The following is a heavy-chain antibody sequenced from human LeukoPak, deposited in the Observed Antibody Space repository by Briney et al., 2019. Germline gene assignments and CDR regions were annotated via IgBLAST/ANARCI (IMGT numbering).Heavy chain of an antibody. J-gene: IGHJ5*02. D-gene: IGHD3-22*01. CDR3: ARAGVVIYYDSSAWFDP. Sequence: GGSLRLPCAASGFTFSSYGMHWVRQAPGKGLEWVAVISYDGSNKYYADSVKGRFTISRDNSKNALYLQMNSLRAEDTAVYYCARAGVVIYYDSSAWFDPWGQGTLVTVSS. CDR2: ISYDGSNK. V-gene: IGHV3-30*03. CDR1: GFTFSSYG.